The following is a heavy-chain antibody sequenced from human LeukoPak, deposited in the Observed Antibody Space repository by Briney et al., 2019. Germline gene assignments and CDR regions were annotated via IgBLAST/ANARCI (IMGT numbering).Heavy chain of an antibody. J-gene: IGHJ4*02. CDR2: IYPRDGST. Sequence: ASVRVSCKTSGYTFANFGLSWVRQAPGQGLEWMGMIYPRDGSTSYAQKFQGRVTVARDASTSTVHMELSGLRSEDTAVYYCARDQEGFDYWGQGTLVTVSS. CDR3: ARDQEGFDY. CDR1: GYTFANFG. V-gene: IGHV1-46*01.